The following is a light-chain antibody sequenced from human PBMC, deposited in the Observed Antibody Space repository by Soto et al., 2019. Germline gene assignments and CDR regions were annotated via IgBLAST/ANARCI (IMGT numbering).Light chain of an antibody. V-gene: IGLV1-44*01. Sequence: QSVLTQPPSASGTPGQRVTISCSGSSSNIGSNTVNWYQQLPGTAPKLLIYSNNQRPSGVPDRFSGSKSGTSASLAISGLQSEDEADYYCAAWDDSLNRVVFGVGTKLTVL. CDR3: AAWDDSLNRVV. CDR1: SSNIGSNT. J-gene: IGLJ2*01. CDR2: SNN.